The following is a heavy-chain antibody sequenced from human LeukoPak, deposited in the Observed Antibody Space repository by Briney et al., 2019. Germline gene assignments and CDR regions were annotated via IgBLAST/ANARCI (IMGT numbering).Heavy chain of an antibody. CDR3: AKGAAFRYFDWLFNYFDY. CDR2: ISGSGAGT. CDR1: GFTFSSYA. J-gene: IGHJ4*02. Sequence: GGSLRLSCAASGFTFSSYAMSWVRQAPGKGLEWVSGISGSGAGTYYADSVKGRFTISRDNSKTTLYLQMDSLRADDTAVYYCAKGAAFRYFDWLFNYFDYWGQGTLVTVSS. D-gene: IGHD3-9*01. V-gene: IGHV3-23*01.